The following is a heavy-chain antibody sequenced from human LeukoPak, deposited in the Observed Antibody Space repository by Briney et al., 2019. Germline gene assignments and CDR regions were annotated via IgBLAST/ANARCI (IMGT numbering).Heavy chain of an antibody. Sequence: GRSLRLSCAASGFIFDDYAMHWVRQAPGKGLEWVSGISWNGGGVVYADSVKGRFTISRDNAEKSLYLQLNRLRPEDTAYYYCAKGLVRPVGATHFDYWGQGTLVTVSS. J-gene: IGHJ4*02. CDR3: AKGLVRPVGATHFDY. CDR2: ISWNGGGV. D-gene: IGHD1-26*01. V-gene: IGHV3-9*01. CDR1: GFIFDDYA.